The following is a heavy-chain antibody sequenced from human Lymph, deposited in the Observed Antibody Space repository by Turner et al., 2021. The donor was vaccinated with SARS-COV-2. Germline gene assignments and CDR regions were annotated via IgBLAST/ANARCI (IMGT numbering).Heavy chain of an antibody. J-gene: IGHJ6*02. CDR1: GFTFSSFF. CDR3: ATDPGAGGDLLGGGYYYYGMDV. D-gene: IGHD3-16*01. V-gene: IGHV3-30-3*01. Sequence: QVQLVESGGGVVQPGKSLILSCAASGFTFSSFFMHWVRQALGKGMEWVAVLSYDGSNKYYAVSVKGRFTISRDNSKNTLYRQMNSLRAEDTAVYYCATDPGAGGDLLGGGYYYYGMDVWGQGTTVTVSS. CDR2: LSYDGSNK.